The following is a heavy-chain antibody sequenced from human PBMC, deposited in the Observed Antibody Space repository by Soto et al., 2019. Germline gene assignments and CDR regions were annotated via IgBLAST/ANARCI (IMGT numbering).Heavy chain of an antibody. D-gene: IGHD6-13*01. CDR1: GFTFSSIN. V-gene: IGHV3-48*03. J-gene: IGHJ4*02. Sequence: XVSLRLSCAASGFTFSSINIIWVRQAPGKGLQWVSYISVGGDSTWYADSVKGRFTISRDNAKNAVYLQISSLRADDTAVYYCTRDTMRATAEASVDYWGQGTLVTVSS. CDR3: TRDTMRATAEASVDY. CDR2: ISVGGDST.